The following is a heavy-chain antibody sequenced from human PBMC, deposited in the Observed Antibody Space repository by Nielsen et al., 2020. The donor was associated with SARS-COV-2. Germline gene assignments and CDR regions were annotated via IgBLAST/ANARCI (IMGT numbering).Heavy chain of an antibody. J-gene: IGHJ3*02. V-gene: IGHV1-2*06. D-gene: IGHD2-2*01. CDR2: INPNSGGT. CDR1: GYTFTGYY. Sequence: ASVKVSCKASGYTFTGYYMHWVRQAPGQGLEWMGRINPNSGGTNYAQKFQGRVTMTRDTSISTAYMELSRLRSEDTAVYYCAAVSPYAGAFDIWGQGTMVTVSS. CDR3: AAVSPYAGAFDI.